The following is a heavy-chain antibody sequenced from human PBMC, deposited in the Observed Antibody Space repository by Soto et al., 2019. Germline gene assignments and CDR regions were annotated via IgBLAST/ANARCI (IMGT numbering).Heavy chain of an antibody. CDR3: ARSVSFGEADS. J-gene: IGHJ4*02. D-gene: IGHD3-10*01. Sequence: SETLSLTCTVSGGSISSGDYYWSWIRQPPGKGLEWIGYIYYSGSTYYNPSLKSRVTISVDTSKNQFSLNLRSVTAADTAVYFCARSVSFGEADSWGQGILVTVSS. CDR1: GGSISSGDYY. V-gene: IGHV4-30-4*02. CDR2: IYYSGST.